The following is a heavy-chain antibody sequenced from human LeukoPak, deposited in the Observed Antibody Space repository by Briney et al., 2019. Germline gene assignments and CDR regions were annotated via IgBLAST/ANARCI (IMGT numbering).Heavy chain of an antibody. CDR2: IYYTGST. J-gene: IGHJ4*02. D-gene: IGHD6-13*01. V-gene: IGHV4-59*01. CDR1: GASINNYY. CDR3: ARGVNSWDTGYYFDY. Sequence: SETLSLTCTVSGASINNYYWSWIRQPPGKGLEWIGYIYYTGSTDYNPSLNSRITISLDTSKNQFSLKLTSVTAADTAVYYCARGVNSWDTGYYFDYWGQGALVTVSS.